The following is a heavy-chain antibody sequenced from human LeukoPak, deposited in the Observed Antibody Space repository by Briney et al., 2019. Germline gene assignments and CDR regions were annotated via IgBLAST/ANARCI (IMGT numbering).Heavy chain of an antibody. CDR3: ARSRYKRANDAFDI. J-gene: IGHJ3*02. V-gene: IGHV4-59*12. CDR1: CDSFSNYY. CDR2: IFHTGIS. Sequence: PSETPSLTFTVPCDSFSNYYWSLIPQPPGEGLQLVGFIFHTGISNYNPSLKGRVTLSVDTFKNQFSLRLTSVSAADTAVYFCARSRYKRANDAFDIWGQGTMVTVPS. D-gene: IGHD3-16*02.